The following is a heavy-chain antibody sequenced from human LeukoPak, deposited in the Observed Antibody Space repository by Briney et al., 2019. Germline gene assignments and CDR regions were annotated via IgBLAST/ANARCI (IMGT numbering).Heavy chain of an antibody. Sequence: PSETLSLTCGVSREFFSGYYWGWIRQPPGKGLEWIGDINDSGTTKYNPTLKSRVTISLDTSKKQFSLNLKSVTAADTAVYYCARLPLGAFGEVLNFDSWGRGIVVIVSS. V-gene: IGHV4-34*01. CDR3: ARLPLGAFGEVLNFDS. CDR2: INDSGTT. D-gene: IGHD3-10*01. CDR1: REFFSGYY. J-gene: IGHJ4*02.